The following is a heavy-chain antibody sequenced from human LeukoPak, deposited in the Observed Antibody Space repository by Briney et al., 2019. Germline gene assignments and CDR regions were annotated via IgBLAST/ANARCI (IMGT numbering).Heavy chain of an antibody. D-gene: IGHD2-15*01. Sequence: PGRSLRLSCAGSGATFSNHGMHWVRQAAGKGLEWVAFISKDGSKKYYGGSVTGRFITSRDNSRNTVYLQMDSLRPEDTAVYYCAKDKGWSRVIDYWGQGTLVTVAS. CDR2: ISKDGSKK. CDR3: AKDKGWSRVIDY. CDR1: GATFSNHG. V-gene: IGHV3-30*18. J-gene: IGHJ4*02.